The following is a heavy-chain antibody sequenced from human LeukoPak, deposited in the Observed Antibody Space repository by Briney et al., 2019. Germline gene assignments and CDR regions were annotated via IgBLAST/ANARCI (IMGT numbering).Heavy chain of an antibody. D-gene: IGHD1-26*01. V-gene: IGHV3-21*01. CDR3: ARAFIVGATMWLDY. CDR2: VSSSSSYI. J-gene: IGHJ4*02. Sequence: PGGSLRLSCAASGFTFSSYSRNWLRQAPGKGLEWVSSVSSSSSYIYYADSVKGRFTISRDNAKNSLYLQMNSLRAADTAVYYCARAFIVGATMWLDYWGQGTLVTVSS. CDR1: GFTFSSYS.